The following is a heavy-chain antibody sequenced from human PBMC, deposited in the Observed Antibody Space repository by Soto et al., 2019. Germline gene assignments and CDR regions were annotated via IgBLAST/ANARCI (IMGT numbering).Heavy chain of an antibody. Sequence: SGPTLVNPTQTLTLTCTFSGFSLSTSGMCANWIRQPPGKTLVWLARIDWDDDKYYSTSLKTRLTISKDTSKNQVVLTMTNMDPVDTAMYYCARMQLVHLDGYYYYYMDVWGKGTTVTVSS. CDR2: IDWDDDK. V-gene: IGHV2-70*11. D-gene: IGHD6-6*01. CDR1: GFSLSTSGMC. CDR3: ARMQLVHLDGYYYYYMDV. J-gene: IGHJ6*03.